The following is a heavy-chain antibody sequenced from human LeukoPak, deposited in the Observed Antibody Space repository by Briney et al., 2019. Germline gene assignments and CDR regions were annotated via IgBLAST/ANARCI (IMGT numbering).Heavy chain of an antibody. CDR2: IIPILGIA. V-gene: IGHV1-69*02. Sequence: SVKVSCKASGGTFSSYTISWVRQAPGQGLEWMGRIIPILGIANYAQKFQGRVTITADKSTSTAYMELSSLRSEDTGVYYCSRMTGFDPWGQGTLVTVSS. J-gene: IGHJ5*02. CDR3: SRMTGFDP. CDR1: GGTFSSYT.